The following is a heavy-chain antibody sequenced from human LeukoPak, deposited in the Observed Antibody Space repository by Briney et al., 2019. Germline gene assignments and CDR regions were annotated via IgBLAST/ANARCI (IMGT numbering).Heavy chain of an antibody. D-gene: IGHD6-19*01. Sequence: SETLSLTCTVSGGSISGYYWSWIRQPPGKGLEWIGYIYNNGGTNYNPSLKSRVTISVDTSKNQFSLKLSSVTAADTAVYYCAREGAEYSSGWYDYWGQGILVTVSS. J-gene: IGHJ4*02. V-gene: IGHV4-59*01. CDR1: GGSISGYY. CDR2: IYNNGGT. CDR3: AREGAEYSSGWYDY.